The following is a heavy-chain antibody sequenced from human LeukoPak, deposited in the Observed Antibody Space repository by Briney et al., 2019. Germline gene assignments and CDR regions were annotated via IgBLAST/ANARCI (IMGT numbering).Heavy chain of an antibody. CDR2: ISSSSSTI. V-gene: IGHV3-48*02. CDR1: GFTFSSYS. Sequence: GGSLRLSCAASGFTFSSYSMNWVRQAPGKGLEWVSYISSSSSTIYYTDSVKGRFTISRDNAKNSLYLQMNSLRDEDTAVYYCARDANHYGSGSYYFPNWFDPWGQGTLVTVSS. CDR3: ARDANHYGSGSYYFPNWFDP. J-gene: IGHJ5*02. D-gene: IGHD3-10*01.